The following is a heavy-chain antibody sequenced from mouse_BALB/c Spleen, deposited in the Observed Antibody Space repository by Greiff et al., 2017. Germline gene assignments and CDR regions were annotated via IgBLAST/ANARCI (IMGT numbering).Heavy chain of an antibody. Sequence: QVQLQQPGAELVKPGASVKLSCKASGYTFTSYWMHWVKQRPGQGLEWIGEINPSNGRTNYNEKFKSKATLTVDKSSSTAYMQLSSLTSEDSAVYYCASLGRGAYWGQGTLVTVSA. CDR1: GYTFTSYW. J-gene: IGHJ3*01. CDR3: ASLGRGAY. CDR2: INPSNGRT. V-gene: IGHV1S81*02. D-gene: IGHD4-1*01.